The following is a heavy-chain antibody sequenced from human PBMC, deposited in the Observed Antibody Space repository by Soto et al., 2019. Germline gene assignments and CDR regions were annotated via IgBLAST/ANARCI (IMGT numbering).Heavy chain of an antibody. CDR1: GFTLSRNG. V-gene: IGHV3-33*01. CDR3: ARDYGDLGYDS. Sequence: QVQLVQSGGGMVQPGGSLRLSCAASGFTLSRNGMHWVRQAPGKGLEWVAILWNDGYTKYYADSVQGRFAISRDSSKNTLYLQMNSLRVDDTAVYYCARDYGDLGYDSWGQGTLVTVSS. CDR2: LWNDGYTK. J-gene: IGHJ4*02. D-gene: IGHD4-17*01.